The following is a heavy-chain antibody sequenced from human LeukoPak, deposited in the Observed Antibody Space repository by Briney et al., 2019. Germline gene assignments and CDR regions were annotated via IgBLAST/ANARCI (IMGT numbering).Heavy chain of an antibody. CDR1: GFTFSSYA. V-gene: IGHV3-23*01. D-gene: IGHD3-3*01. J-gene: IGHJ4*02. CDR2: ISGSGGST. CDR3: ARDAPNDFWSGYYPDYFDY. Sequence: GGSLRLSCAASGFTFSSYAMSWVRQAPGKGLEWVSAISGSGGSTYYADSVKGRFTISRDNAKNSLYLQMNSLRAEDTAVYYCARDAPNDFWSGYYPDYFDYWGQGTLVTVSS.